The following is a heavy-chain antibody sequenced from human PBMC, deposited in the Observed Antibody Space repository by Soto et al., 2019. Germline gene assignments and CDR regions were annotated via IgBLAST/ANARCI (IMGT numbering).Heavy chain of an antibody. D-gene: IGHD6-13*01. CDR3: ARDRAAAGIGYNWFDP. CDR1: GYTFTSYG. V-gene: IGHV1-18*04. J-gene: IGHJ5*02. CDR2: ISAYNGNT. Sequence: ASVKVSCKASGYTFTSYGISWVRQAPGQGLEWMGWISAYNGNTNYAQKLQGRVTTTTDTSTSTAYMELRSLRSDDTAVYYCARDRAAAGIGYNWFDPWGQGTLVTVSS.